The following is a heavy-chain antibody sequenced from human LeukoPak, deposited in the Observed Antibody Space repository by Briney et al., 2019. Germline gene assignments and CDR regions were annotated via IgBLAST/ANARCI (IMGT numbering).Heavy chain of an antibody. D-gene: IGHD2-15*01. Sequence: GGSLRLSCAASGFTFSGYGMHWVRQAPGKGLEWVAVIWYDGSNKYYADSVKGRFTISRDNSKNTLYLQMNSLRAEDTAVYYCAKDACSGGSCYLDYWGQGTLVTVSS. CDR3: AKDACSGGSCYLDY. CDR2: IWYDGSNK. V-gene: IGHV3-33*06. CDR1: GFTFSGYG. J-gene: IGHJ4*02.